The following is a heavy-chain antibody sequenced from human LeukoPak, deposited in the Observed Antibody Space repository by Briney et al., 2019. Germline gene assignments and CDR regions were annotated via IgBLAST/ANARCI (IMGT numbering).Heavy chain of an antibody. J-gene: IGHJ4*02. CDR2: LSGSGGGT. V-gene: IGHV3-23*01. Sequence: GGSLRLSCAVCGITLSNYGMSWVRQAPGRGLEWVAGLSGSGGGTTYADSVKGRFTISRDNPKNTLYLQMNSLRVEDTAIYFCAKRGVVIRVILVGFHKEAHYFDSWGRGAQVTVSS. D-gene: IGHD3-22*01. CDR1: GITLSNYG. CDR3: AKRGVVIRVILVGFHKEAHYFDS.